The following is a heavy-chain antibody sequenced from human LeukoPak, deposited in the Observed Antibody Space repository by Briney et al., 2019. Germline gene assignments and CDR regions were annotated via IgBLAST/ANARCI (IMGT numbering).Heavy chain of an antibody. CDR3: ARRRRVATWAPYYYYGMDV. CDR1: GGSFSGCY. J-gene: IGHJ6*02. V-gene: IGHV4-34*01. Sequence: NSSETLSLTCAVYGGSFSGCYWSWIRQPPGKGLEWIVEINHSGSTNYNPSLKSRVTISVDTSKNQFSLKLSPVTAADTAVYYCARRRRVATWAPYYYYGMDVWGQGTTVTVSS. CDR2: INHSGST. D-gene: IGHD5-12*01.